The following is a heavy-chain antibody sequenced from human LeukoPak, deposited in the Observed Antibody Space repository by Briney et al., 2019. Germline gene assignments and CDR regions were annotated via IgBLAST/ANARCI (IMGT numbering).Heavy chain of an antibody. CDR2: LKEDGTEE. Sequence: GGSLRLSCAASGFDFSSFSMSWVRQAPGKGLEWVANLKEDGTEEEYLDSVRGRFTISRDNAKNSLYLQMNSLRAEDTAVYYCASSSIGELPPTWGQGTLVTVSS. CDR3: ASSSIGELPPT. CDR1: GFDFSSFS. V-gene: IGHV3-7*01. J-gene: IGHJ4*02. D-gene: IGHD3-10*01.